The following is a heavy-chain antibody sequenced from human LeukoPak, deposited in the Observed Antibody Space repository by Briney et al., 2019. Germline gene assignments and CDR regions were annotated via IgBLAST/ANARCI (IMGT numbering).Heavy chain of an antibody. CDR1: GGSISSYY. CDR2: IYYSGST. V-gene: IGHV4-59*01. CDR3: ARGNTAMVWGWYFDL. Sequence: SETLSLTCTVSGGSISSYYWSWIRQPPGKGLEWIGYIYYSGSTNYNLSLKSRVTISVDTSKNQFSLKLSSVTAADTAVYYCARGNTAMVWGWYFDLWGRGTLVTVSS. D-gene: IGHD5-18*01. J-gene: IGHJ2*01.